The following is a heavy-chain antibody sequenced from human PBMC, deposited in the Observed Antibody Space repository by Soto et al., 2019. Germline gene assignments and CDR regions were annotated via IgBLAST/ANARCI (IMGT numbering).Heavy chain of an antibody. V-gene: IGHV3-23*01. J-gene: IGHJ3*02. CDR2: ISSSSSTI. D-gene: IGHD6-19*01. CDR1: GFTFSNYG. Sequence: GGSLRLSCAASGFTFSNYGMHWVRQAPGKGLEWVSSISSSSSTIYYADSVKGRFTISRDNSKNTLYLQMNSLRAEDRAVYYCAKSAAQWLDAFDIWGQGTMVTVSS. CDR3: AKSAAQWLDAFDI.